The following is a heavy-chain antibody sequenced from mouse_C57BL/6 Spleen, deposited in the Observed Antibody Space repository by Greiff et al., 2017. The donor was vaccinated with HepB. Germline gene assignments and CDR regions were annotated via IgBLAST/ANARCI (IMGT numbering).Heavy chain of an antibody. CDR2: IWSGGST. Sequence: VQVVESGPGLVQPSQSLSITCTVSGFSLTSYGVHWVRQSPGKGLEWLGVIWSGGSTDYNAAFISRLSISKDNSKSQVFFKMNSLQADDTAIYYCARNMDYDYDGGSFAYWGQGTLVTVSA. V-gene: IGHV2-2*01. CDR1: GFSLTSYG. J-gene: IGHJ3*01. D-gene: IGHD2-4*01. CDR3: ARNMDYDYDGGSFAY.